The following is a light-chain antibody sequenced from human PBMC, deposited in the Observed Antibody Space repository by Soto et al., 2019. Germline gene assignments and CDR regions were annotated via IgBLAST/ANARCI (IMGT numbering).Light chain of an antibody. Sequence: QSALTQPASVSGSPGQSITISCTGTSSDVGGYNYVSWYQQHPGKAPKLMIYEVGNRPSGVSNRFSGSKSGNTASLTISGLQAEDEADYYCSSYTSSSHVVFGGGTKVTVL. CDR2: EVG. CDR3: SSYTSSSHVV. CDR1: SSDVGGYNY. J-gene: IGLJ2*01. V-gene: IGLV2-14*01.